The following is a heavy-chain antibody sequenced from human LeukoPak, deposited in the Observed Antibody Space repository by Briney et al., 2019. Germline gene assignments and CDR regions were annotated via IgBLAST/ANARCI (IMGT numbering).Heavy chain of an antibody. CDR1: GFTFSSYA. CDR3: AKAGAGGKQGPNYSNY. V-gene: IGHV3-23*01. CDR2: ISGSGGST. D-gene: IGHD2-8*01. J-gene: IGHJ4*02. Sequence: GGSLRLSCAASGFTFSSYAMSWVRQAPGKGLEWVSAISGSGGSTYYADSVKGRFTISRDNSKNTLYLQMNSLRAEDTAVYYCAKAGAGGKQGPNYSNYWGQGTLVTLSS.